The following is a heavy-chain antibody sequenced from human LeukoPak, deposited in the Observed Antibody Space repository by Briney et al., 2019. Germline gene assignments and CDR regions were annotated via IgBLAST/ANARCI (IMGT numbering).Heavy chain of an antibody. CDR2: IHTSGST. D-gene: IGHD2-15*01. J-gene: IGHJ5*02. Sequence: PSETLSLTCTVSGGSISSYYWSWIRQPAGKGLEWIGRIHTSGSTNYNPSLKSRVTMSVDTSKNQFSLKLSSVTAADTAVYYCARGGGYCSGGSCYSGGSWFDPWGQGTLVTVSS. CDR1: GGSISSYY. CDR3: ARGGGYCSGGSCYSGGSWFDP. V-gene: IGHV4-4*07.